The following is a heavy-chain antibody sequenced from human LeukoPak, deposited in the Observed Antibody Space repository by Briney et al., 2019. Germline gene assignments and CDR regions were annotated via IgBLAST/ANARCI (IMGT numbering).Heavy chain of an antibody. J-gene: IGHJ6*03. Sequence: PGGSLRLSCAASGFTFSDYYMSWIRQAPGKGLEWVSYIDTRSDTTYYADSVKGRFTISRDNAKNSLYLQMNNLRVEDTAVYYCARYHSVGATMAYYYYYYMDVWGKGTTVTVSS. CDR1: GFTFSDYY. D-gene: IGHD1-26*01. V-gene: IGHV3-11*01. CDR2: IDTRSDTT. CDR3: ARYHSVGATMAYYYYYYMDV.